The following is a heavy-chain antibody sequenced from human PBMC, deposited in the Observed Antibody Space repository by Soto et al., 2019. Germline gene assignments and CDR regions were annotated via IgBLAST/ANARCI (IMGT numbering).Heavy chain of an antibody. V-gene: IGHV1-18*04. D-gene: IGHD6-13*01. J-gene: IGHJ6*02. CDR1: GYTFTSYG. CDR3: AGDRAAAGHSYYYGMDV. CDR2: ISAYNGNT. Sequence: QVQLVQSGAEVKKPGASVKVSCKASGYTFTSYGISWVRQAPGQGLEWMGWISAYNGNTNYAQKLQGRVTMTTDTSTSTAYMELRSLRSDDTAVYYCAGDRAAAGHSYYYGMDVWGQGTTVTVSS.